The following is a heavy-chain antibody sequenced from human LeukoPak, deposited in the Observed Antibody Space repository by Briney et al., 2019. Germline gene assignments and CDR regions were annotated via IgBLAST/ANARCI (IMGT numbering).Heavy chain of an antibody. Sequence: TTSEALSLTCAVYGGSFSGYYWSWIRQPPGKGLEWIGEINHSGSTNYNPSLKSRVTISVDTSKNQFSLKLSSVTAADTAVYYCARTGDCSGGSCYSDYWGQGTLVTVSS. V-gene: IGHV4-34*01. CDR3: ARTGDCSGGSCYSDY. CDR2: INHSGST. D-gene: IGHD2-15*01. CDR1: GGSFSGYY. J-gene: IGHJ4*02.